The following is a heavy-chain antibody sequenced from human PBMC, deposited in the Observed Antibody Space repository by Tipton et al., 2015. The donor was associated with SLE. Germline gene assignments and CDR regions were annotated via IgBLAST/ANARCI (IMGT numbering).Heavy chain of an antibody. D-gene: IGHD3-10*01. J-gene: IGHJ2*01. CDR3: ASPPYYGSGSYRPYWYFDL. V-gene: IGHV3-48*03. CDR1: GFTFSSYE. CDR2: ISSSGSMI. Sequence: GSLRLSCAASGFTFSSYEMNWVRQAPEKGLEWVSYISSSGSMIYYADSVKGRFTISRDNAKNSLYLQMNSLRAEDTAVYYCASPPYYGSGSYRPYWYFDLWGRGTLVTVSS.